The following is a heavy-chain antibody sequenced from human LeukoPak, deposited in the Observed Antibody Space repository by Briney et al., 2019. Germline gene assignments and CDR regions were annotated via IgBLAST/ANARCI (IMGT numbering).Heavy chain of an antibody. CDR3: AIYWNYDPLGMDG. V-gene: IGHV1-2*06. CDR1: GYTFTGYY. J-gene: IGHJ6*04. D-gene: IGHD1-7*01. CDR2: INPNSGGT. Sequence: EASVKVSCKASGYTFTGYYMHWVRQAPGQGLEWMGRINPNSGGTNYAQKFQGRVTMTRDTSISTAYMELSRLRSDDTAVYYCAIYWNYDPLGMDGWGKGTTVTVSS.